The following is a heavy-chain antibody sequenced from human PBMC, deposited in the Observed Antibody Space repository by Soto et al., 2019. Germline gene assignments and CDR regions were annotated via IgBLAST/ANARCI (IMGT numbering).Heavy chain of an antibody. CDR1: GFTFSSFG. J-gene: IGHJ6*02. CDR2: IWYDGSNK. D-gene: IGHD5-18*01. CDR3: ASDLDGDSAIDLPGYYFHFGMDX. V-gene: IGHV3-33*01. Sequence: PGGSLRLSCAASGFTFSSFGMHWVRQAPGKGLEWVSTIWYDGSNKSYSDSVKGRFTVSRDNSKKTLYLKITSLRPEDTAVYFCASDLDGDSAIDLPGYYFHFGMDXWGQATTVTVS.